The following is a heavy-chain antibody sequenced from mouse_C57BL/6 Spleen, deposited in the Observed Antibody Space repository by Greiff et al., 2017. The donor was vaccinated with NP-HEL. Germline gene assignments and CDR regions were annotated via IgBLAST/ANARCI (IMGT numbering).Heavy chain of an antibody. V-gene: IGHV5-9-1*02. CDR1: GFTFSSYA. CDR2: ISSGGDYI. D-gene: IGHD1-1*01. CDR3: TRDRNYGSRRAMDY. Sequence: EVMLVESGEGLVKPGGSLKLSCAASGFTFSSYAMSWVRQTPEKRLEWVAYISSGGDYIYYADTVKGRFTISRDNARNTLYLQMSSLKSEDTAMYYCTRDRNYGSRRAMDYWGQGTSVTVSS. J-gene: IGHJ4*01.